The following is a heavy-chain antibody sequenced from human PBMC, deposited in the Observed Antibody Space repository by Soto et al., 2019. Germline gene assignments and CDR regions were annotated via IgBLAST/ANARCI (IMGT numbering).Heavy chain of an antibody. CDR3: ARRRLSRPYDY. J-gene: IGHJ4*02. V-gene: IGHV4-30-4*01. CDR2: IYYSGST. CDR1: GGSISSGDYY. Sequence: SETLSLTCTVSGGSISSGDYYWSWIRQPPGKGLEWIGYIYYSGSTYYNPSLKSRVTISVDTSKNQFSLKLSSVTAADTAVYYCARRRLSRPYDYWGQGTLVTVPQ.